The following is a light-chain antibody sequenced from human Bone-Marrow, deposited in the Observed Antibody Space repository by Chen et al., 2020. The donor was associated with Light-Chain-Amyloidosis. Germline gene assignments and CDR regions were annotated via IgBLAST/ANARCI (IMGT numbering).Light chain of an antibody. CDR1: PTISSNY. CDR3: QQYGTSPKN. J-gene: IGKJ4*01. CDR2: GSS. Sequence: EIVLTQSPGTLSLSPGEGANLSCRGSPTISSNYLTWYQQIFGQAPRLLVYGSSSRANGIPDRLTGSGSGTDFTITSNRREPEDFAMYEGQQYGTSPKNVGGGTKVEI. V-gene: IGKV3-20*01.